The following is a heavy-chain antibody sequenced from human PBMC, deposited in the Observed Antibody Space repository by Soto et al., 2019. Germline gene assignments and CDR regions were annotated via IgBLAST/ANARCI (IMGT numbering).Heavy chain of an antibody. CDR1: GFTFSSYG. J-gene: IGHJ4*02. CDR2: ISYDGSNK. V-gene: IGHV3-30*18. D-gene: IGHD2-15*01. CDR3: AKDRVPLPRAGPLDY. Sequence: RLSCAASGFTFSSYGTHWVRQAPGKGLEWVAVISYDGSNKYYADSVKGRFTISRDNSKNTLYLQMNSLRAEDTAVYYCAKDRVPLPRAGPLDYWGQGTLVTVSS.